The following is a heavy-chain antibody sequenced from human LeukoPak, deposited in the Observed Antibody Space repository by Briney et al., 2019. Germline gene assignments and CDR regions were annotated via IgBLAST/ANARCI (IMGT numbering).Heavy chain of an antibody. CDR3: ARGKARFWYYIFWSGYEGWDYFAY. J-gene: IGHJ4*02. D-gene: IGHD3-3*01. Sequence: ASVKVSCKASGYTFTSYCISWMRQAPGQGLEWMGWISAYSGNTNYAQKLQGRVTMTTDTSTSTAYMELRGLRSDDTAVYYCARGKARFWYYIFWSGYEGWDYFAYWGQGTLVTVSS. CDR1: GYTFTSYC. V-gene: IGHV1-18*04. CDR2: ISAYSGNT.